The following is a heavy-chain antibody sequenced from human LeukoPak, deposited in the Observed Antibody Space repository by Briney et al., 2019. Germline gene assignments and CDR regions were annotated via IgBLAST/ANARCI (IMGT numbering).Heavy chain of an antibody. V-gene: IGHV3-7*01. Sequence: GGSMRLSCAASGFTFSSYWMSWVRQAAGKGLEWVANIKQDGSEKYYGDSGKGRFTIARDNAKNSLYLQMNSLRAEDTAVYYCARGPGGVATIPSFDYWGQGTLVTVSS. D-gene: IGHD5-12*01. CDR3: ARGPGGVATIPSFDY. CDR1: GFTFSSYW. CDR2: IKQDGSEK. J-gene: IGHJ4*02.